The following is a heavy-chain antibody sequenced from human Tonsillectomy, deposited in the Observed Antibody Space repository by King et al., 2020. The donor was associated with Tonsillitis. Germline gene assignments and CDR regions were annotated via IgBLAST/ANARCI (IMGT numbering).Heavy chain of an antibody. CDR3: ARGRGVVIAK. J-gene: IGHJ4*02. D-gene: IGHD2-21*01. CDR2: INHSGST. V-gene: IGHV4-34*01. Sequence: VQLQQWGAGLLKPSETLSLTCAVYGGSCSGYYWSWIRQPPGKGLEWIGEINHSGSTNYNPSLKSRVTISVDTSKNQFSLKLSSVTAADTAVYYCARGRGVVIAKGGQGTLVTVSS. CDR1: GGSCSGYY.